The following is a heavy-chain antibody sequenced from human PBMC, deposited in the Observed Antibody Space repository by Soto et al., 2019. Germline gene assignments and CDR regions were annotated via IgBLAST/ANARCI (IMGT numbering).Heavy chain of an antibody. Sequence: GGSLRLSCAASGFTFSNYAMSWVRQAPGKGLEWVSTISGSGGNTYYADSVKGRFTISRDSSKNTLYLQMNSLRAEATAVYYCAKDRVVRGVAGAFDIWGQGTMVTVSS. CDR2: ISGSGGNT. CDR1: GFTFSNYA. CDR3: AKDRVVRGVAGAFDI. V-gene: IGHV3-23*01. D-gene: IGHD3-10*01. J-gene: IGHJ3*02.